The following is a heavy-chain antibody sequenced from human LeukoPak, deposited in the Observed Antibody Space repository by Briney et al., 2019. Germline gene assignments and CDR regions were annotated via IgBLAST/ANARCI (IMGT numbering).Heavy chain of an antibody. CDR1: GYSISSGYF. V-gene: IGHV4-38-2*02. D-gene: IGHD3-3*01. CDR3: ASDTIFGVVIPPV. CDR2: INHSGST. J-gene: IGHJ4*02. Sequence: PSETLSLTCNVSGYSISSGYFWGWIRQPPGKGLEWIGEINHSGSTNYNPSLKSRVTISVDTSKNQFSLKLSSVTAADTAVYYCASDTIFGVVIPPVWGQGTLVTVSS.